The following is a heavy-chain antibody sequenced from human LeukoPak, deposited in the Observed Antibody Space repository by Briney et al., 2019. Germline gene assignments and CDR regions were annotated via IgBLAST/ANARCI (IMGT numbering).Heavy chain of an antibody. V-gene: IGHV3-48*04. CDR3: ARDIYSNYAGWFDH. CDR1: GFTFSSYS. CDR2: ISSSSTI. Sequence: GGSLRLSCAASGFTFSSYSMNWVRQAPGKGLEWVSYISSSSTIYYADSVKGRFTISRDNAKNSLYLQMNSLRAEDTAVYYCARDIYSNYAGWFDHWGQGTLVTVSS. J-gene: IGHJ5*02. D-gene: IGHD4-11*01.